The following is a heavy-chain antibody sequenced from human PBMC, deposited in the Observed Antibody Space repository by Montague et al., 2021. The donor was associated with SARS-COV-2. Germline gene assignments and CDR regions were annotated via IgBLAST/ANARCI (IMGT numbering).Heavy chain of an antibody. D-gene: IGHD1-7*01. V-gene: IGHV3-30*01. CDR3: VRGRWNYRVIGAFDI. Sequence: FLRLSCAASGFPFTNYPLHWVRQAPGKGLEWLAVISYDSTRTFYAESLRGRLTVSRDNTERTISLQMNGLRPEDTAIYYCVRGRWNYRVIGAFDIWGQGTMVTVSS. CDR1: GFPFTNYP. J-gene: IGHJ3*02. CDR2: ISYDSTRT.